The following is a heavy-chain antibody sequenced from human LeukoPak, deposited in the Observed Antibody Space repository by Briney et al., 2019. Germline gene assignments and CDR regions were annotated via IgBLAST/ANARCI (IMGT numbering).Heavy chain of an antibody. CDR2: ISGGGGST. J-gene: IGHJ4*02. Sequence: GGSLRFSCAASGFTFSSYAMSWVRQAPGKGLEWVSGISGGGGSTDYGDSVKGRFTISRDNSKNTLYLQMNSLRAEDTAVYYCAKDRYNAVRNFDYWGQGTLVTVSS. D-gene: IGHD5-24*01. CDR3: AKDRYNAVRNFDY. V-gene: IGHV3-23*01. CDR1: GFTFSSYA.